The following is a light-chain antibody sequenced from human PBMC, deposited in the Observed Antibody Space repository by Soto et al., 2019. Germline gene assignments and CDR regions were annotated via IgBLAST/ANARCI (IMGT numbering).Light chain of an antibody. V-gene: IGLV1-40*01. CDR2: GNS. CDR1: SSNIGAGYD. Sequence: QSVLTQPPSVSGAPGQRVTISCTGSSSNIGAGYDVHWYQQLPGTAPKLLIYGNSNRPSGVPDRFSGSKSGTSASLAITGLQAEDEAYYYCQSYDSSLSAHVVFGGGTKVTVL. CDR3: QSYDSSLSAHVV. J-gene: IGLJ2*01.